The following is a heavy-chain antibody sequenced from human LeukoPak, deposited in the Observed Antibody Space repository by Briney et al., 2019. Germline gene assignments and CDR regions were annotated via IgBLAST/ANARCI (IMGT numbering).Heavy chain of an antibody. V-gene: IGHV4-59*08. CDR1: GDSISSYY. CDR3: ARLATYGDYPD. CDR2: IYYSGST. Sequence: SETLSLTCTVSGDSISSYYWSWVRQPPGKGLEWIGYIYYSGSTNYNPSLKSRVTISVDTSKNQFSLRLSSVTAADTAVYYCARLATYGDYPDWGQGTLVSVSS. D-gene: IGHD4-17*01. J-gene: IGHJ4*02.